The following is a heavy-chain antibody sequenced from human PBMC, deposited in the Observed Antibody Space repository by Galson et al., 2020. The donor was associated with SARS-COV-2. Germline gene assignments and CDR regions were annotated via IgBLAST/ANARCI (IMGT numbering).Heavy chain of an antibody. CDR2: INHSGDT. CDR1: GGSISGYY. J-gene: IGHJ5*02. CDR3: ARDEGECNSSSCYSSWFDP. V-gene: IGHV4-34*01. D-gene: IGHD2-2*02. Sequence: SETLSLTCAVYGGSISGYYWSWIRQPPGKGLEWIGEINHSGDTNYNPSLKSRVTISVDTSKNQFSLKLSSVTAADTAVYYCARDEGECNSSSCYSSWFDPWGLGTLVTVSS.